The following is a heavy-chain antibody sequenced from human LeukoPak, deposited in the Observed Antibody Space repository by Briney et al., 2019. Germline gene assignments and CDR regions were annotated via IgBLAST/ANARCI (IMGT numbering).Heavy chain of an antibody. D-gene: IGHD3-16*01. Sequence: SETLPLTCTVSGGSITSYSWSWLRQPAGRGLEWIGRIMASGSTNYNPSLKSRVTMSVDTSKNQFSLKLTSVTAADTAVYYCTRDRKGGYFDYWGQGTLVTVSS. J-gene: IGHJ4*02. CDR3: TRDRKGGYFDY. CDR1: GGSITSYS. V-gene: IGHV4-4*07. CDR2: IMASGST.